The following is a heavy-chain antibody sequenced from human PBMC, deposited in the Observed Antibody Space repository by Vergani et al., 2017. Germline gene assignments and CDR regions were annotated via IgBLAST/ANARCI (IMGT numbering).Heavy chain of an antibody. CDR1: GFTFSSYA. Sequence: QVQLVESGGGVVQPGRSLRLSCAASGFTFSSYAMHWVRQAPGKGLEWVAVISYDGSNKYYADSVKGRFTISRDNSKNTLYLQMSSLRAEDTAVYYCARVAYSSSFFDYWGQGTLVTVSS. D-gene: IGHD6-6*01. CDR3: ARVAYSSSFFDY. J-gene: IGHJ4*02. CDR2: ISYDGSNK. V-gene: IGHV3-30-3*01.